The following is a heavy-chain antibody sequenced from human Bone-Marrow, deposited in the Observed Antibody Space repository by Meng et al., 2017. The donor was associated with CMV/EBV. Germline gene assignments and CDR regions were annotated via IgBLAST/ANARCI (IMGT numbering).Heavy chain of an antibody. CDR1: GFSFSSSV. CDR2: ISNDGSDK. Sequence: GGSLRLSCTASGFSFSSSVMHWVRQSPGKGLEWLAAISNDGSDKFYADSVKGRFSISRDNSKNILYLQLTRLRGDDTGVYYCARQWDYGYNSLDFWGQGTRVTVSS. J-gene: IGHJ4*02. V-gene: IGHV3-30*03. CDR3: ARQWDYGYNSLDF. D-gene: IGHD1-20*01.